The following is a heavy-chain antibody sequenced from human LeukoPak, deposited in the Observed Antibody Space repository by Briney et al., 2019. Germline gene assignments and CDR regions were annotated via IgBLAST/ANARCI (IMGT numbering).Heavy chain of an antibody. CDR1: GFTFSSYA. D-gene: IGHD4-17*01. Sequence: GGSLRLSCAASGFTFSSYAMHWVRQAPGKGLEWVAVISYDGSNKYYADSVKGRFTISRDNSKNTLYLQMNSLRAEDTAVYYCARDFSRYGDSFDYWGQGTLVTVSS. CDR3: ARDFSRYGDSFDY. J-gene: IGHJ4*02. V-gene: IGHV3-30-3*01. CDR2: ISYDGSNK.